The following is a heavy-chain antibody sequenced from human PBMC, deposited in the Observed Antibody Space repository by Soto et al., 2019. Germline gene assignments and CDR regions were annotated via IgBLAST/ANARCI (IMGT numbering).Heavy chain of an antibody. CDR1: GCTFSAYT. J-gene: IGHJ5*02. CDR2: VTYSGTTT. Sequence: GGSLRLSCAASGCTFSAYTMSWVRQAPGKGLEWGSSVTYSGTTTYYADSVKGRFTISRDNSKNTLYLQINILRVEYTALYFFAPEGGDSRIWVPLETLGPGTLVNAFS. D-gene: IGHD2-21*02. V-gene: IGHV3-23*01. CDR3: APEGGDSRIWVPLET.